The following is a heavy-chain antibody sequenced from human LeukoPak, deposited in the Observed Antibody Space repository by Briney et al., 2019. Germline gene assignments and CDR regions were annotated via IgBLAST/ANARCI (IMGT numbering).Heavy chain of an antibody. D-gene: IGHD1-26*01. Sequence: GGSLRLSCAASGFTFSDYYMSWIRQAPGEGLEWVSYISSSGSTIYYADSVKGRFTISRDNAKNSLYLQMNSLRAEDTAVYYCASPQNNGSYLVFGYWGQGTLVTVSS. CDR1: GFTFSDYY. J-gene: IGHJ4*02. CDR2: ISSSGSTI. V-gene: IGHV3-11*01. CDR3: ASPQNNGSYLVFGY.